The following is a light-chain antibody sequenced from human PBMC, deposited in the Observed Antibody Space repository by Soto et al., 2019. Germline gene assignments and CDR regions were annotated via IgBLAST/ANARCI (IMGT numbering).Light chain of an antibody. CDR2: DAS. CDR3: QQRSNWPQYT. J-gene: IGKJ2*01. V-gene: IGKV3-11*01. CDR1: QSVSSY. Sequence: EIVLTQSPATLSLSPGERATLSCMASQSVSSYLAWYQQKPGQAPRLLIYDASNRATGIPSRFSGSGSGTDFTLTISSLEPEDFAVYYCQQRSNWPQYTFGQGTKLEIK.